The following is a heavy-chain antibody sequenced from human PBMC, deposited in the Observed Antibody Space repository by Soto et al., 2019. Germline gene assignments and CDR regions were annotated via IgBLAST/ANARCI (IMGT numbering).Heavy chain of an antibody. Sequence: GGSLRLSCAASGFTFWTYAMSWVRQAPGKGLEWVSVISGTGGGTSYADSVKGRFTISRDNSKNTLYLQMNSLGVEDTAVYYCARHPPPGYYYDSSGYYGYFQHWGQGTPVTVSS. CDR2: ISGTGGGT. V-gene: IGHV3-23*01. D-gene: IGHD3-22*01. J-gene: IGHJ1*01. CDR3: ARHPPPGYYYDSSGYYGYFQH. CDR1: GFTFWTYA.